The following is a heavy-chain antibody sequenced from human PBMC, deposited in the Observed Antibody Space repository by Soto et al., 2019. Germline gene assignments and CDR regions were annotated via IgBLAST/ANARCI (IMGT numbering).Heavy chain of an antibody. D-gene: IGHD6-6*01. CDR3: AKDGSSSGRGAFDI. CDR2: ISYDGSNK. J-gene: IGHJ3*02. V-gene: IGHV3-30*18. Sequence: GGSLRLSCAASGFTFSSYGMHWVRQAPGKGLEWVAVISYDGSNKYYVDSVKGRFTISRDNSKNTLYLQMNSLRAEDTAVYYCAKDGSSSGRGAFDIWGQGTMVTVSS. CDR1: GFTFSSYG.